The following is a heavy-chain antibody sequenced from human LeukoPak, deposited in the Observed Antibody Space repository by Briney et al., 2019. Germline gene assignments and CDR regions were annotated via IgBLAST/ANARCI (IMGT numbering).Heavy chain of an antibody. J-gene: IGHJ3*02. CDR3: ARIGVWYEAFDI. D-gene: IGHD3-16*01. V-gene: IGHV4-59*01. CDR2: IYYSGST. Sequence: PSETPSLTCTVSGGSLSSYYWSCIRQPPGTGLEWIGYIYYSGSTNYNPSLKSRVTISVDTSKNQFSLKLSSVTAADTAVYYCARIGVWYEAFDIWGQGTMVTVSS. CDR1: GGSLSSYY.